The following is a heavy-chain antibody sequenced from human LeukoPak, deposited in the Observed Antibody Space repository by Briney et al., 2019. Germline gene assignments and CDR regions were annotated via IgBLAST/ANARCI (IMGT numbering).Heavy chain of an antibody. V-gene: IGHV6-1*01. D-gene: IGHD6-13*01. CDR1: GDSVSSNSAA. CDR2: TYYRSKWYT. Sequence: SQTLSLTCAISGDSVSSNSAAWSWIRQSPSRGLEWLGRTYYRSKWYTEYTVSVKSRITINPDTSKNQFSLQLNSVTPEDTAVYYCARGSYTSTWFWGQGTLVTVSS. J-gene: IGHJ4*02. CDR3: ARGSYTSTWF.